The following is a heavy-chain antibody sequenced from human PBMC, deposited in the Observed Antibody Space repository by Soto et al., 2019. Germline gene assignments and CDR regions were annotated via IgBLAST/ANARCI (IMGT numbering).Heavy chain of an antibody. CDR2: INQHGSEK. Sequence: EVQLVESGGGLVQPGGSLRLSCAASGFTFSNYWMTWVRQGPGKGLEWVANINQHGSEKYAGSVKGRFTISRDNARNSMYLQMNSLRAEDTAVYYCASGSGYYSDYWGQGTLVTVSS. CDR1: GFTFSNYW. V-gene: IGHV3-7*01. CDR3: ASGSGYYSDY. D-gene: IGHD6-19*01. J-gene: IGHJ4*02.